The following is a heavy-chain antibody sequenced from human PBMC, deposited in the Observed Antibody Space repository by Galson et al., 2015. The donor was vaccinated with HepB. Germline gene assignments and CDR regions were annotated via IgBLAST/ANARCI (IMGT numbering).Heavy chain of an antibody. D-gene: IGHD5-24*01. CDR1: GYTFTRYV. V-gene: IGHV1-18*01. J-gene: IGHJ4*02. Sequence: SVKVSCKASGYTFTRYVISWVRQAPGQGLEWMGRISAYNGNANYAQKFQGRVTMTTDTSTSTSTAYMELRSLRSDDTAVCYCARGGMATIGGPTFDYWGQGTLVTVSS. CDR2: ISAYNGNA. CDR3: ARGGMATIGGPTFDY.